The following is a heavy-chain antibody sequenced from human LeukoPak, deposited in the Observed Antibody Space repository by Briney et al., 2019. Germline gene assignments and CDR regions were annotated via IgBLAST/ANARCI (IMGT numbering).Heavy chain of an antibody. D-gene: IGHD3-3*01. Sequence: GRSLRLSCAASGFTFSSYGMHWVRQAPGKGVEWVAVISYDGSNKYYEDSVKGRFTISRDNSKNTLYLQMNSLRAEDTAVYYCAKDYRITIFGVVIGYYYGMDVWGQGTTVTVSS. J-gene: IGHJ6*02. V-gene: IGHV3-30*18. CDR3: AKDYRITIFGVVIGYYYGMDV. CDR2: ISYDGSNK. CDR1: GFTFSSYG.